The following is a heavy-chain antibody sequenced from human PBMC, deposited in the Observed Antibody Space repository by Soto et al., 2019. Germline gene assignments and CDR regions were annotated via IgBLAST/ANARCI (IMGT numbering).Heavy chain of an antibody. D-gene: IGHD3-10*01. CDR3: ARYKVRPSNTYYYYMDV. V-gene: IGHV5-51*01. Sequence: PGDALKISCKGSGYSFTSYWIAWARQKNGKGLEWMGIIYPGDSDTRYSPSFQGQVTISADKSISTAYLHWSSLKASDTAMYYCARYKVRPSNTYYYYMDVWGKGTTVTVSS. CDR2: IYPGDSDT. CDR1: GYSFTSYW. J-gene: IGHJ6*03.